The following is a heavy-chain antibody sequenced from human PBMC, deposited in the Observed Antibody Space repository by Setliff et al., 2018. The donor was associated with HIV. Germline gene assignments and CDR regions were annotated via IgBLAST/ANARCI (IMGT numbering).Heavy chain of an antibody. CDR2: INWDGSTT. J-gene: IGHJ3*01. V-gene: IGHV3-43*01. Sequence: PGGSLSLSCAASGFTFADYTIHWVRQAPGKGLEWVSLINWDGSTTYYADSVKGRLTVTRDNNKNSLFLQMNSLRTEDTALYYCARVQSAYTSYDAFDCWGQGTMVTV. CDR1: GFTFADYT. D-gene: IGHD2-21*01. CDR3: ARVQSAYTSYDAFDC.